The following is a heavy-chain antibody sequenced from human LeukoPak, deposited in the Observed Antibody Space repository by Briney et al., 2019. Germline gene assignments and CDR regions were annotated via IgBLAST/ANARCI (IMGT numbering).Heavy chain of an antibody. J-gene: IGHJ2*01. D-gene: IGHD2-2*01. V-gene: IGHV3-21*01. CDR3: ARAPYCISTACSWYLDL. CDR2: ISSSSSYI. CDR1: GFTFSNYN. Sequence: GGSLRLSCAASGFTFSNYNMNWVRQAPGKGLEWVSSISSSSSYIYYADSVKGRFTISRDTSKDSLSLHINSLRAEDTAIYYCARAPYCISTACSWYLDLWGRGTLVTVSS.